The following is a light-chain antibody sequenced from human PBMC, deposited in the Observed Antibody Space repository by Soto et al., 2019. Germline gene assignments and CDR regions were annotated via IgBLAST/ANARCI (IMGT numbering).Light chain of an antibody. CDR2: EVS. CDR3: SSYTTSNTLV. J-gene: IGLJ2*01. CDR1: SSDVGAYTY. V-gene: IGLV2-14*01. Sequence: QSALTQPASVSGSPGQSITISCTGTSSDVGAYTYVSWYQQHPGKAPKLMIFEVSERPSVFSNRFSGSKSGNTASLTISGLQAEDEADYYCSSYTTSNTLVFGGGTKLTVL.